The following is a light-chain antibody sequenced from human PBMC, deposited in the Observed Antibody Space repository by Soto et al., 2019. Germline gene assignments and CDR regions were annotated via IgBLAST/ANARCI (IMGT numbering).Light chain of an antibody. CDR2: VVV. CDR1: KNDIGVYDF. J-gene: IGLJ1*01. CDR3: SSFTSSVIYV. Sequence: QSALTQPPSAYGSPGQSVTISCTGTKNDIGVYDFVSWYHHPPGKAPSRIIYVVVQRPSGVPNRFSGSKSGNTASLTFSGLQIEDEADYYCSSFTSSVIYVSGTGTKVTAL. V-gene: IGLV2-8*01.